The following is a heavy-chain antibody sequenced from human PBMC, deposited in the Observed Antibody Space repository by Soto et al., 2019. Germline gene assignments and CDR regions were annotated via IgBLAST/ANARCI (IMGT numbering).Heavy chain of an antibody. CDR3: VRDDAFDL. CDR1: GFTFDAYP. CDR2: LAWDGGSI. J-gene: IGHJ3*01. Sequence: EVQLVESGGGLVQPGRSLRLSCAGSGFTFDAYPMHWVRQAPGKGLEWVAGLAWDGGSIEYVDSVEGRFTISRDNGKNSLYLQMSSLRDEDTALYYCVRDDAFDLRGQGTQVTVSS. V-gene: IGHV3-9*01.